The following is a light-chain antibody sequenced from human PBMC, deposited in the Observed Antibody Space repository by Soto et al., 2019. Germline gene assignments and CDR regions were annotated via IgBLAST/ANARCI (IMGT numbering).Light chain of an antibody. CDR3: QQYNNWPPIT. V-gene: IGKV3-15*01. Sequence: EIVLTQSPGNLSLSPGERATLSCRASQSVRSNLAWYQQKPGQAPRLLIYGASTRATGIPARFSGSGSGTEFTLTISSLQSEDFAVYYCQQYNNWPPITFGQGTRLEIK. CDR1: QSVRSN. J-gene: IGKJ5*01. CDR2: GAS.